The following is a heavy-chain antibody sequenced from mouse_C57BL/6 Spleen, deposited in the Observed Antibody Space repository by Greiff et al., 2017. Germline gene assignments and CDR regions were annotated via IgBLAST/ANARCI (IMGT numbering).Heavy chain of an antibody. CDR2: IHPNSGST. D-gene: IGHD4-1*01. J-gene: IGHJ4*01. CDR1: GYTFTSYW. V-gene: IGHV1-64*01. CDR3: AREWAGTYAMDY. Sequence: QVHVKQPGAELVKPGASVKLSCKASGYTFTSYWMHWVKQRPGQGLEWIGMIHPNSGSTNYNEKFKSKATLTVDKSSSTAYMQLSSLTSEDSAVYYCAREWAGTYAMDYWGQGTSVTVSS.